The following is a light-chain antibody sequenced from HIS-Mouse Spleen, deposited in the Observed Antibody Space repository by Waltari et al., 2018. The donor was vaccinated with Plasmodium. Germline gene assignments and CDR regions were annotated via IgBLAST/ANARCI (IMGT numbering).Light chain of an antibody. CDR2: NDS. J-gene: IGLJ3*02. Sequence: SYELTQPPSVSVSPGQTARITCSGDALPKQYAYWYQQKPGQAPVLVIYNDSERPSGIPGRFSGSSSGTTVTLTISGVQAEDEADYYCQSADSSGTPNWVFGGGTKLTVL. CDR3: QSADSSGTPNWV. CDR1: ALPKQY. V-gene: IGLV3-25*03.